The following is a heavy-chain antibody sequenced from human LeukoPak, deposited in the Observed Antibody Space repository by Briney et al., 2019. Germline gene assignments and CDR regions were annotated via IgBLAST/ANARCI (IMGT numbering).Heavy chain of an antibody. CDR1: GGTFSSYA. CDR2: IIPILGIA. J-gene: IGHJ4*02. D-gene: IGHD6-19*01. V-gene: IGHV1-69*04. CDR3: ATTHSSGWYLLGY. Sequence: ASVKVSCKASGGTFSSYAISWVRQAPGQGLEWMGRIIPILGIANYAQKFQGRVTITADKSTSTAYMELSSLRSEDTAVYYCATTHSSGWYLLGYWGQGTLVTVSS.